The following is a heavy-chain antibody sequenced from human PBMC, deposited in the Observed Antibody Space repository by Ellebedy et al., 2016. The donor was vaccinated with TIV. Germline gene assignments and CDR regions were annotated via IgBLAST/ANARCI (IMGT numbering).Heavy chain of an antibody. CDR1: GGSFSGYQ. D-gene: IGHD2-2*02. CDR2: INDVGTT. CDR3: ARCYTGTNWFDP. J-gene: IGHJ5*02. Sequence: MPSETLSLTCAVYGGSFSGYQWSWIRLSPGKGLQWIGEINDVGTTNYNPSLKSRVTISVDTSKIQFSLKLIPVTAAETAIYYCARCYTGTNWFDPWGQGTLVTVSS. V-gene: IGHV4-34*01.